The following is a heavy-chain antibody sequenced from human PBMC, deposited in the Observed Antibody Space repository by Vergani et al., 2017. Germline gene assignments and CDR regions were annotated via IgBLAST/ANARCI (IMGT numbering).Heavy chain of an antibody. CDR2: IRSKAYGGTT. CDR3: TGVSGFGELFN. J-gene: IGHJ4*02. Sequence: EEQLLEAGGGLVQPGGSLRLTCAASEFTFSNYAMSWVRQAPGKGLEWVGFIRSKAYGGTTEYAASVKGRFTISRDDSQSSAYLQMNSLKTEDTAVYYCTGVSGFGELFNWGQGTLVTVSS. V-gene: IGHV3-49*04. D-gene: IGHD3-10*01. CDR1: EFTFSNYA.